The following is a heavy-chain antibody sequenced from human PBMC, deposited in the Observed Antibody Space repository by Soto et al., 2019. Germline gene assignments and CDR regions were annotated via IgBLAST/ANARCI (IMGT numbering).Heavy chain of an antibody. J-gene: IGHJ6*02. CDR1: VDSITTYY. V-gene: IGHV4-4*07. CDR3: ARYSNNWFQTEGMDV. Sequence: ETLSLTCTVSVDSITTYYWSWIRQPAGKGPEWIGRIDTSGNTNYNPSLKSRVTMSVDTSKKQFSLKLTSVTAADTAVYYCARYSNNWFQTEGMDVWGQGTTVTVSS. D-gene: IGHD6-13*01. CDR2: IDTSGNT.